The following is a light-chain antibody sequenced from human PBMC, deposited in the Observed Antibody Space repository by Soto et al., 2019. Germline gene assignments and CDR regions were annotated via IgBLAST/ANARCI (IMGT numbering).Light chain of an antibody. CDR3: AAWDGSLNGVV. Sequence: QSVLTQPPSTSGTPGQRVTISCSGSTSNIGSTLEYWYQLVPGRAPKLLIYGNEERPSGVPGRFSGSKSGTSASLAISGLQSEDEADYYCAAWDGSLNGVVFGGGTKLTVL. J-gene: IGLJ2*01. CDR2: GNE. CDR1: TSNIGSTL. V-gene: IGLV1-44*01.